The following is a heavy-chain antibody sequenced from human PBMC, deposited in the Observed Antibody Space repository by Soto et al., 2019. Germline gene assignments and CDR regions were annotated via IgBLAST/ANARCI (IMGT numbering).Heavy chain of an antibody. CDR2: IYYTGTT. CDR1: GGSVSSGSYY. CDR3: ARASYFRPSGSYYFVS. D-gene: IGHD3-10*01. Sequence: SETLSLTCAVSGGSVSSGSYYWTWIRQPPGRGLEWIGYIYYTGTTDSNPSLKSRVTMSVDTSKSHFSLRLSSVTAADTAVYFCARASYFRPSGSYYFVSWGQGTLVTVSS. J-gene: IGHJ4*02. V-gene: IGHV4-61*03.